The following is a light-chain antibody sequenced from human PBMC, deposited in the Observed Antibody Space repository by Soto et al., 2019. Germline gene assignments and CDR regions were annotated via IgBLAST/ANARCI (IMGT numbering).Light chain of an antibody. CDR1: QSVSTS. CDR2: GAS. CDR3: QQYSNWPPFT. V-gene: IGKV3-15*01. J-gene: IGKJ2*01. Sequence: EIVMTQSPATLSVSPGERAILSCRASQSVSTSLAWYQKKPGQAPKLLIFGASTRATGIPARFSGSGSGTEFTLTISSPQSEDLAVYYCQQYSNWPPFTFGQGTKLEI.